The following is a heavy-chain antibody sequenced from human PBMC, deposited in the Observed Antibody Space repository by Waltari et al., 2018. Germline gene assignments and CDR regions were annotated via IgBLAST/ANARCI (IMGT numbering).Heavy chain of an antibody. J-gene: IGHJ4*02. Sequence: QVQLVQSGAEVTKPGASAKVPCKVSGYTLPELSMHWVRKAPGKGLEWMGGFDAEDGETIYAQKFQGRVTMTEDTSTDTAYMELSSLRSEDTAVYYCATVWGSSGGYWGQGTLVTVSS. V-gene: IGHV1-24*01. CDR1: GYTLPELS. D-gene: IGHD2-15*01. CDR2: FDAEDGET. CDR3: ATVWGSSGGY.